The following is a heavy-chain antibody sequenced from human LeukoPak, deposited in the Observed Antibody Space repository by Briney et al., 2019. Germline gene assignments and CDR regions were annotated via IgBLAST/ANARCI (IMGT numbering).Heavy chain of an antibody. CDR2: INTRGST. J-gene: IGHJ5*02. V-gene: IGHV4-4*09. CDR1: GDSISSYY. CDR3: AREVGHWFDP. Sequence: PSETLSLTCTVSGDSISSYYWSWIRQPPGQGLEWIGYINTRGSTKYNPSLKSRATISADGSRNQVSLSLSCVTAADTAVYYCAREVGHWFDPWGQGTLVTVSS.